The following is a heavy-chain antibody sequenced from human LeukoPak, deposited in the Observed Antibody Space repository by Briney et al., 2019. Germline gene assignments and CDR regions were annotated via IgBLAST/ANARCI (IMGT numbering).Heavy chain of an antibody. D-gene: IGHD2-2*01. CDR2: IWYDGSNK. CDR1: GFTFSSYG. Sequence: PGRSLRLSCAASGFTFSSYGMHWARQAPGKGLEWVAVIWYDGSNKYYADSVKGRFTISRDNSKNTLYLQMNSLRAEDTAVYYCARETAGGYAFDCWGQGTLVTVSS. CDR3: ARETAGGYAFDC. V-gene: IGHV3-33*01. J-gene: IGHJ4*02.